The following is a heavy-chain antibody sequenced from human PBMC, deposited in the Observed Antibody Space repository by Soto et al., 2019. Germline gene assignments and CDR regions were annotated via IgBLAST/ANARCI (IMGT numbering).Heavy chain of an antibody. CDR2: IYYSGST. CDR3: ARFSGSYYYFDY. CDR1: GGSISSYY. J-gene: IGHJ4*02. V-gene: IGHV4-59*08. D-gene: IGHD1-26*01. Sequence: GSLRLSCTVSGGSISSYYWSWIRQPPGKGLEWIGYIYYSGSTNYNPSLKSRVTISVDTSKNQFSLKLSSVTAADTAVYYCARFSGSYYYFDYWGQGTLVTVSS.